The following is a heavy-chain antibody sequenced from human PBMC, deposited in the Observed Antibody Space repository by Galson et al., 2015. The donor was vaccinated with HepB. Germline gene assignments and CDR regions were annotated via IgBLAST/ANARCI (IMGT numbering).Heavy chain of an antibody. CDR3: AKGDGDYPESFDF. J-gene: IGHJ3*01. CDR1: GYSFTSYD. V-gene: IGHV1-8*01. Sequence: SVKVSCKASGYSFTSYDIHWVRQVTRQGLEWMGWMSPKSGDTGYAQKFQGRVTMSRDTSMRTAFMEMRSLTTEDTAVYYCAKGDGDYPESFDFWGQGTMVIVSS. D-gene: IGHD4-17*01. CDR2: MSPKSGDT.